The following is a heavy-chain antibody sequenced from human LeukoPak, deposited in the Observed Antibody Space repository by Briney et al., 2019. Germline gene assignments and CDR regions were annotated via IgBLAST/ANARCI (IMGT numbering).Heavy chain of an antibody. CDR2: IRHDGSNT. D-gene: IGHD2-15*01. Sequence: PGGSLRLSCGASGFTFNNNGMHWVRQAPGKGLEWVAFIRHDGSNTYYADSVKGRFTISRDNSKNTVDLQMNSLRTEDTAIYYCSKDINSYCRGDCSDYWGQGTLDIVSS. CDR3: SKDINSYCRGDCSDY. J-gene: IGHJ4*02. V-gene: IGHV3-30*02. CDR1: GFTFNNNG.